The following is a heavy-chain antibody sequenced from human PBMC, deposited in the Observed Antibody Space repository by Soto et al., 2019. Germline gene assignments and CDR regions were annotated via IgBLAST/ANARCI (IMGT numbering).Heavy chain of an antibody. CDR3: ARGRRITIFGVPNPSHGMDV. CDR1: GYTFTSYG. D-gene: IGHD3-3*01. Sequence: ASVKVSCKASGYTFTSYGISWVRQAPGQGLEWMGWISAYNGNTNYAQKLQGRVTMTTDTSTSTAYMELRSLRSDDTAVYYRARGRRITIFGVPNPSHGMDVWGQGTTVTVSS. V-gene: IGHV1-18*01. J-gene: IGHJ6*02. CDR2: ISAYNGNT.